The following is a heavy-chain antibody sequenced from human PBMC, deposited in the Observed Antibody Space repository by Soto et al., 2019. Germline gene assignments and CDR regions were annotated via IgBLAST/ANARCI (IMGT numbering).Heavy chain of an antibody. CDR2: ISSSSSYI. Sequence: GGSLRLSCAASGFTFSSYSMNWVRQAPGKGLEWVSSISSSSSYIYYADSVKGRFTISRDNAKNSLYLQMNSLRAEDTAVYYCARDQFGELTEAAWIDYWGQGTLVTVSS. CDR1: GFTFSSYS. V-gene: IGHV3-21*01. D-gene: IGHD3-10*01. J-gene: IGHJ4*02. CDR3: ARDQFGELTEAAWIDY.